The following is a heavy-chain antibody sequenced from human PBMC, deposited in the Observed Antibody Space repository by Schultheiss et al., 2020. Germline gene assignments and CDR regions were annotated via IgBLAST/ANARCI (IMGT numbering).Heavy chain of an antibody. CDR3: ARESQYTAAVDY. V-gene: IGHV3-33*01. D-gene: IGHD6-13*01. CDR1: GFTFSSYA. Sequence: GGSLRLSCAASGFTFSSYAMHWVRQTPGKGLEWVAVIWYDGSNKYYADSVKGRFTISRDNAKNTLYLQMNSLRAEDTAVYYCARESQYTAAVDYWGQGTLVTV. J-gene: IGHJ4*02. CDR2: IWYDGSNK.